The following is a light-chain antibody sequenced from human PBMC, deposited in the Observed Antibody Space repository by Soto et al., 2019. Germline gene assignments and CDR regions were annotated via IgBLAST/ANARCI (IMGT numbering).Light chain of an antibody. V-gene: IGKV1-33*01. CDR3: QKYDKLPLT. CDR2: DAS. Sequence: DIQMTQSPSSLSASVGDRVTITCQASQDITNYLNWYQQKPGKATNLLIYDASNLQTGVPSRFSRSGSGTDFTSTIGSLQPEAIATYYCQKYDKLPLTCGGGTKL. J-gene: IGKJ4*01. CDR1: QDITNY.